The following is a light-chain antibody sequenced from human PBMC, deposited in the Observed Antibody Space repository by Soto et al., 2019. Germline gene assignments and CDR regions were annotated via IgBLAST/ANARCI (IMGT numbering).Light chain of an antibody. CDR3: TSYSSSNIFYV. CDR1: SSDVGGYNY. J-gene: IGLJ1*01. Sequence: QSALAQPRSVSGSPGQSVAISCTGTSSDVGGYNYVSWYQQHPGKAPKLLIYDLTKRPSGVPDRFSASKSGNTASLTISGLQADDGADYYGTSYSSSNIFYVFGTGTKVTVL. V-gene: IGLV2-11*01. CDR2: DLT.